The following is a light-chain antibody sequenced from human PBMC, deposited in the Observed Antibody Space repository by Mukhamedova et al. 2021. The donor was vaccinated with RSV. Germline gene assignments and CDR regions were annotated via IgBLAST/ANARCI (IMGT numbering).Light chain of an antibody. J-gene: IGLJ3*02. V-gene: IGLV1-51*01. Sequence: GTISCSGNSSNIGNNXXXCYQQXXGGXPRLVIYDSNQRPXEIPDRFSGSKSGTSATLAITGLQAGDEADYYCGTWDSSLRAGVFG. CDR3: GTWDSSLRAGV. CDR1: SSNIGNNX. CDR2: DSN.